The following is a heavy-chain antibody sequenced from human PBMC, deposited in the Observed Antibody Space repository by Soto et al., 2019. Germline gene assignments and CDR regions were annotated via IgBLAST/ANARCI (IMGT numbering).Heavy chain of an antibody. CDR2: IIPLFRTA. V-gene: IGHV1-69*12. J-gene: IGHJ6*02. CDR3: TSVETQRYYYGMDV. D-gene: IGHD2-15*01. CDR1: GGTFSSYA. Sequence: QVQLVQSGAEVKKPGSSVKVSCKASGGTFSSYAISWVRQAPGQGLEWMGGIIPLFRTADYAQKFQGRVTIXAXEXPSTAYMELSSLRFEDRAVYYCTSVETQRYYYGMDVWGQGTTFTVSS.